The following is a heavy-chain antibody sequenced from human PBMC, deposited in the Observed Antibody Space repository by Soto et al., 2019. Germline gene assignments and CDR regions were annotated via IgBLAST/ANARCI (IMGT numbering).Heavy chain of an antibody. Sequence: QVQLVQSGAESKTPGASVKVSCKASQYNFTNYCVHWVRQAPGQGLEWMGVINPSGGSTKYAQRLRGRVTMYRDRSTNPVYTDLRRVRAVYTVVPFCARAFWDTEGVGVGVEDWYHEMDV. J-gene: IGHJ6*01. V-gene: IGHV1-46*04. D-gene: IGHD2-21*01. CDR2: INPSGGST. CDR1: QYNFTNYC. CDR3: ARAFWDTEGVGVGVEDWYHEMDV.